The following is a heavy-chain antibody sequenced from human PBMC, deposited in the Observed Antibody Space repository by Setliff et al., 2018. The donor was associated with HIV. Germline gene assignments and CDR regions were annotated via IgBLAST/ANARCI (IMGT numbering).Heavy chain of an antibody. Sequence: PGGSLRLSCIASGFTFGDYSMSWVRQAPGKGLEWVGFIRSKSYGGTTEYAASVKGRFTISRADSKSIAYLQMNSLKAEDTAVYYCARESVVESPAATHFDSWGQGTLVTAPQ. V-gene: IGHV3-49*04. CDR3: ARESVVESPAATHFDS. CDR2: IRSKSYGGTT. J-gene: IGHJ4*02. CDR1: GFTFGDYS. D-gene: IGHD2-2*01.